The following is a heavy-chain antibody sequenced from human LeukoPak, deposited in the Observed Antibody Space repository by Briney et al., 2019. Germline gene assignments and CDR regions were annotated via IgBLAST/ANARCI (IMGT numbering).Heavy chain of an antibody. Sequence: GGSLRLSCAASGFTFSSYWMHWVRQAPGKGLVWVSRINSDGSSTSYADSVKGRFTISRDNAKNTLYLQMNSLRAEDTAVYYCAREDSSGWNDAFDIWGQGTMVTVSS. J-gene: IGHJ3*02. CDR3: AREDSSGWNDAFDI. CDR2: INSDGSST. D-gene: IGHD6-19*01. V-gene: IGHV3-74*01. CDR1: GFTFSSYW.